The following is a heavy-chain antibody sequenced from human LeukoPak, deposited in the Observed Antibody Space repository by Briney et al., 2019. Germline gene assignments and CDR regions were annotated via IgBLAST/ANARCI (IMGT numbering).Heavy chain of an antibody. CDR1: GGTFSSYA. D-gene: IGHD6-13*01. J-gene: IGHJ3*02. CDR3: ARESSSWYRGAFDI. V-gene: IGHV1-69*05. CDR2: IIPIFGTA. Sequence: ASVKVSCKASGGTFSSYAISWVRQAPGQGLEWMGGIIPIFGTANYAQKLQGRVTMTTDTSTSTAYMELRSLRSDDTAVYYCARESSSWYRGAFDIWGQGTMVTVSS.